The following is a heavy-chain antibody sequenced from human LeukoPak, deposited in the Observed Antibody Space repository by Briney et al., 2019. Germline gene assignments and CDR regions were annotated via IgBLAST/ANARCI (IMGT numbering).Heavy chain of an antibody. CDR1: GGSISSYY. V-gene: IGHV4-4*07. Sequence: SETLSLTCTVSGGSISSYYWSWIRQPAGKGLEWIGRIYTSGSTNYNPSLKSRVTMSVETSKTQSSLKLSSVTAADTAVYYCAREVVVVAATNFDYWGQGTLVTVSS. J-gene: IGHJ4*02. D-gene: IGHD2-15*01. CDR2: IYTSGST. CDR3: AREVVVVAATNFDY.